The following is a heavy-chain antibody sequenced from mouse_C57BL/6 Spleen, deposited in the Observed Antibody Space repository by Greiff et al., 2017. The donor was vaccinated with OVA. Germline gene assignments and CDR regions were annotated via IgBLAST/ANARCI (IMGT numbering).Heavy chain of an antibody. CDR1: GYAFSSYW. CDR2: IYPGSGST. J-gene: IGHJ4*01. D-gene: IGHD2-4*01. V-gene: IGHV1-55*01. CDR3: ARDYYDSVMDY. Sequence: VQLQQSGAELVKPGASVKISCKASGYAFSSYWMNWVKQRPGKGLEWIGDIYPGSGSTNYNEKFKSKATLTVDTSSSTAYMQLSSLTSEDSAVYYCARDYYDSVMDYWGQGTSVTVSS.